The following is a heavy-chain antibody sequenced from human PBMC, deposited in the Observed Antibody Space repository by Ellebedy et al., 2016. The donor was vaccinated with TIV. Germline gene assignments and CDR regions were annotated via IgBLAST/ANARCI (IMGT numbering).Heavy chain of an antibody. CDR1: GGSISSYY. CDR2: IYYSGST. Sequence: SETLSLTXTVSGGSISSYYWSWIRQPPGKGLEWIGYIYYSGSTNYNPSLKSRVTISVDTSKNQFSLKLSSVTAADTAVYYCARDFRLSSSHAFDIWGQGTMVTVSS. J-gene: IGHJ3*02. V-gene: IGHV4-59*13. CDR3: ARDFRLSSSHAFDI. D-gene: IGHD6-6*01.